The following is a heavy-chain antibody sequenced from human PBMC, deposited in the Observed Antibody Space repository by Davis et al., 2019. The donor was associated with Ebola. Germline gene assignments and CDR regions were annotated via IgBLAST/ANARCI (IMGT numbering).Heavy chain of an antibody. J-gene: IGHJ6*02. D-gene: IGHD1-1*01. CDR1: GFTFDDYA. CDR2: ISGDGGST. Sequence: GESLKISCAASGFTFDDYAMHWVRQAPGKGLEWVSLISGDGGSTYYADSVKGRFTISRDNSKNSLYLQMNSLRTEDTALYYCAKDILLDYYYYYGMDVWGQGTTVTDSS. CDR3: AKDILLDYYYYYGMDV. V-gene: IGHV3-43*02.